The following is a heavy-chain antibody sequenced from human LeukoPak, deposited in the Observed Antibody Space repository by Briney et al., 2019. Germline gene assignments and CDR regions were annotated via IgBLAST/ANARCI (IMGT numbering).Heavy chain of an antibody. D-gene: IGHD6-25*01. CDR3: ARRSAAKDAFDI. Sequence: GGSLRLSCAASEFSVGSNYMTWVRQAPGKGLEWVSLIYSGGSTYYADSVKGRFTISRDNSKNTLYLQMNSLRAEDTAVYYCARRSAAKDAFDIWGQGTMVTVSS. J-gene: IGHJ3*02. CDR1: EFSVGSNY. CDR2: IYSGGST. V-gene: IGHV3-66*01.